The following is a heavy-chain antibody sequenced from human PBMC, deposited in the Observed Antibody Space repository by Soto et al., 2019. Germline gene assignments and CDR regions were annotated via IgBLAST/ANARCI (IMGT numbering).Heavy chain of an antibody. Sequence: SETLSLTCSVSGYSVSSSDYYWAWIRQPPGKGLEWIGSMLYSGLTYYNPSLKSRVTLSVDTSKNQFPVRLNSVTASDTAVYYCAPLSVSLSGPYGIHVWGQGTTVTVSS. V-gene: IGHV4-39*01. CDR2: MLYSGLT. CDR1: GYSVSSSDYY. CDR3: APLSVSLSGPYGIHV. D-gene: IGHD2-15*01. J-gene: IGHJ6*02.